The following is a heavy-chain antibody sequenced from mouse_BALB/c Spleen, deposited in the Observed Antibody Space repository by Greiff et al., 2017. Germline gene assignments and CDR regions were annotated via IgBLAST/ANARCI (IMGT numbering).Heavy chain of an antibody. CDR3: ARERGYESLAY. CDR2: ISDGGSYT. CDR1: GFTFSDYY. V-gene: IGHV5-4*02. J-gene: IGHJ3*01. D-gene: IGHD2-2*01. Sequence: EVKLMASGGGLVKPGGSLKLSCAASGFTFSDYYMYWVRQTPEKRLAWVATISDGGSYTYYPDSVKGRFTISRDNAKNNLYLQMSSLKSEDTAMYYCARERGYESLAYWGKGTLVTVAA.